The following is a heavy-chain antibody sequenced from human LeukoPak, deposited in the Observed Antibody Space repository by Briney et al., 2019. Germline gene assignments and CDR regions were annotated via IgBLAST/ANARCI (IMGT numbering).Heavy chain of an antibody. CDR3: AKDRVDTIFGVVITYFDY. J-gene: IGHJ4*02. D-gene: IGHD3-3*01. V-gene: IGHV3-23*01. CDR2: ISGSGGST. Sequence: GGSLRLSCAASGFTFSSYAMSWVRQAPGKGLEWVSAISGSGGSTYYADSAKGRFTISRDNSKNTLYLQMNSLRAEDTAVYYCAKDRVDTIFGVVITYFDYRGQGTLVTVSS. CDR1: GFTFSSYA.